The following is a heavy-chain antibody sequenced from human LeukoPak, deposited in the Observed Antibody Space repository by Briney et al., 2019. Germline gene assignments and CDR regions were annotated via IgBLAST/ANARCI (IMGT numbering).Heavy chain of an antibody. CDR1: GYTFTDYH. J-gene: IGHJ4*02. CDR3: ARLTGGSETN. D-gene: IGHD1-14*01. Sequence: ASVKVSCKASGYTFTDYHIHWVRQAPGQGPEWMGWIHPNIGGRNYAQKFEGRVTMSRDTSNSTVYMELSSLRSDDTAMYYCARLTGGSETNWGQGTLVTVSA. V-gene: IGHV1-2*02. CDR2: IHPNIGGR.